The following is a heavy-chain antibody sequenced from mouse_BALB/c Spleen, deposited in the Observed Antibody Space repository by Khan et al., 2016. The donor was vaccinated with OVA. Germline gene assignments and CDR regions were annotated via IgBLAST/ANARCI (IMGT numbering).Heavy chain of an antibody. V-gene: IGHV5-15*02. J-gene: IGHJ4*01. CDR1: GFTFSDYG. CDR2: ISSLEYSI. Sequence: EVELVESGGGLVQPGGSRKLSCEPSGFTFSDYGWAGVRKAPGKGPEWVAFISSLEYSIYYADTVTGRFNISRENAKNTLYLEMSSLRSEDTAMYYCARSWAMDYWGQGTSVTVSS. CDR3: ARSWAMDY.